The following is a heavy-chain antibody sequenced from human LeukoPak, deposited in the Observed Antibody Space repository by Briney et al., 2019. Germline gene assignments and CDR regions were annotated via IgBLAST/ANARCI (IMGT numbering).Heavy chain of an antibody. CDR3: AKRGVVIRVILVGFHKEAYYFDS. D-gene: IGHD3-22*01. V-gene: IGHV3-23*01. CDR1: GLTLRNYG. Sequence: PGGSLRLSCAVSGLTLRNYGVRWVRQAPGKGVEWVAGISESGGRTNYADSENGRFTISRDNPKNSLFLQMNSLRAEDTAVYFCAKRGVVIRVILVGFHKEAYYFDSWGQGALVTVSS. J-gene: IGHJ4*02. CDR2: ISESGGRT.